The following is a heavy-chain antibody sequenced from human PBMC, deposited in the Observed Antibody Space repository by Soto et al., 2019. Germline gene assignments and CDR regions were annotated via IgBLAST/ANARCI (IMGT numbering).Heavy chain of an antibody. CDR2: ISGSGGST. CDR1: GFTFSSYA. J-gene: IGHJ5*02. D-gene: IGHD2-2*02. Sequence: EVQLLESGGGLVQPGGSLRLSCAASGFTFSSYAMSWVRQAPGKGLEWVSAISGSGGSTYYADSVKGRFTISRDNSKNTLDLQMNSLSAEDTAVYYCAKTRVVPAAIHWFDPWGQGTLVTVSS. V-gene: IGHV3-23*01. CDR3: AKTRVVPAAIHWFDP.